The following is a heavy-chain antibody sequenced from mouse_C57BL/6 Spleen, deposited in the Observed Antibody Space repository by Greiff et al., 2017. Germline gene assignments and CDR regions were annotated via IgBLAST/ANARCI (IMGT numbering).Heavy chain of an antibody. CDR3: AGVTTDHYYAMDY. D-gene: IGHD2-2*01. Sequence: QVQLQQSGPELVKPGASVKISCKASGYAFSSSWMNWVKQRPGKGLEWIGRIYPGDGDTNYNGKFKGKATLTADKSSSTAYMQLSSLTSEDSAVYFCAGVTTDHYYAMDYWGQGTSVTVSS. CDR2: IYPGDGDT. CDR1: GYAFSSSW. V-gene: IGHV1-82*01. J-gene: IGHJ4*01.